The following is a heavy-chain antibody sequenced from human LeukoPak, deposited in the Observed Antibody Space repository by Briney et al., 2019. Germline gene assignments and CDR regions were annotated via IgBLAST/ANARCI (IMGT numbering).Heavy chain of an antibody. Sequence: PSETLSLTCDVSGYSISTGDYWDWIRPPPGKGLEWIGSIYFSGITYYNPSLKSRVTISADMSENQFSLRLSSVTAADSAVYCCARLTSSNRGLMITHDYWGQGTLVSVSS. V-gene: IGHV4-38-2*01. CDR2: IYFSGIT. J-gene: IGHJ4*02. D-gene: IGHD3-10*01. CDR3: ARLTSSNRGLMITHDY. CDR1: GYSISTGDY.